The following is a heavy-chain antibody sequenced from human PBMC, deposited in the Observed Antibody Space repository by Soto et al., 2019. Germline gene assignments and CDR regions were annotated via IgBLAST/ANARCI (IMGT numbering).Heavy chain of an antibody. CDR3: VTDRDYSKAY. V-gene: IGHV3-7*01. D-gene: IGHD4-4*01. CDR2: IKEDGSDK. Sequence: GGSLRLSCAASGFTFNNYWMNWVRQAPGKGLEWVANIKEDGSDKHYVDSVKGRFTISRDNPKNSLFLQMNSLRAEDTAVYYCVTDRDYSKAYWGQGTLVTVSS. CDR1: GFTFNNYW. J-gene: IGHJ4*02.